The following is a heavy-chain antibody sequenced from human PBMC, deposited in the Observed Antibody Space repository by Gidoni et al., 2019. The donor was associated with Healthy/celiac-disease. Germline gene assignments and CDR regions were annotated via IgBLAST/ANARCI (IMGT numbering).Heavy chain of an antibody. CDR1: GFTFDDYA. V-gene: IGHV3-9*01. Sequence: EVQLVESGGGLVQPGRSLRLSCAASGFTFDDYAMHWVRQAPGKGLEWVSGISWNSGSIGYADSVKGRFTISRDNAKNSLYLQMNSLRAEDTALYYCASSPYSSSLYWYFDLWGRGTLVTVSS. D-gene: IGHD6-13*01. CDR2: ISWNSGSI. CDR3: ASSPYSSSLYWYFDL. J-gene: IGHJ2*01.